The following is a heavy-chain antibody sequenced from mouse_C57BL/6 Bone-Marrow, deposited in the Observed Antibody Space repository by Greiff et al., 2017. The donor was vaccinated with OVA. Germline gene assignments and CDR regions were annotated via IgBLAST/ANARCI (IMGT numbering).Heavy chain of an antibody. CDR1: GYTFTSYW. D-gene: IGHD2-5*01. Sequence: QVQLQQPGAELVKPGASVKLSCKASGYTFTSYWMQWVKQRPGQGLEWIGEIDPSGSYTNYNQKFKGKATLTVDTSSSTSYLQLSSLTSEDSAVDDCARSLYSNYFDYWGQGTTLTVSS. CDR3: ARSLYSNYFDY. V-gene: IGHV1-50*01. J-gene: IGHJ2*01. CDR2: IDPSGSYT.